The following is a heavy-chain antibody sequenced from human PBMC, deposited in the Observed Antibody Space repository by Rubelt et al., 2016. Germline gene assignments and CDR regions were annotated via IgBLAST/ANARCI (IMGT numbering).Heavy chain of an antibody. J-gene: IGHJ4*02. CDR3: AKDDFDISGYSAVHDC. D-gene: IGHD3-22*01. CDR2: IKQDGSEK. CDR1: GFTFRSYW. V-gene: IGHV3-7*05. Sequence: EVQLVESGGGLVQPGGSLRLSCAASGFTFRSYWMSWVRQAPGKGLEWVANIKQDGSEKFYVDSVKGRFTISRDNSKNTLSLQMYSLGAEDTAIYYCAKDDFDISGYSAVHDCWGQGTLVTVSS.